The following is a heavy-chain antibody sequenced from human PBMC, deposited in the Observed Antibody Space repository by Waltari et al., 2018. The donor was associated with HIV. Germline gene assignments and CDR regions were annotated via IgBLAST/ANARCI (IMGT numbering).Heavy chain of an antibody. V-gene: IGHV1-3*01. Sequence: QVQLVQSGAEVKKPGASVKVSCKASGYTFTSYAMHWVRQAPGQRLEWMGWINAGNGNTKYSQKFQGRVTITRDTSASTAYMELSSLRSEDTAVYYCARADSSGWSTHFDYWGQGTLVTVSS. J-gene: IGHJ4*02. D-gene: IGHD6-19*01. CDR2: INAGNGNT. CDR1: GYTFTSYA. CDR3: ARADSSGWSTHFDY.